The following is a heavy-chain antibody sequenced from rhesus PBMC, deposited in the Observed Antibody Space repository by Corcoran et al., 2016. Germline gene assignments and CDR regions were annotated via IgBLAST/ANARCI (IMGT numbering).Heavy chain of an antibody. V-gene: IGHV2-1*01. D-gene: IGHD4-23*01. J-gene: IGHJ4*01. CDR2: IYWDDDK. CDR1: GFSLSTSGMG. CDR3: ARRYTVTTVGFDY. Sequence: QVTLKASGTALVKPTQTLTLTCTFSGFSLSTSGMGVGWIRQPSRKTLEWLAHIYWDDDKRYSTSLKSRLNISKDTSKNQVVLTMTNMDPVDTATYYCARRYTVTTVGFDYWGQGVLVTVSS.